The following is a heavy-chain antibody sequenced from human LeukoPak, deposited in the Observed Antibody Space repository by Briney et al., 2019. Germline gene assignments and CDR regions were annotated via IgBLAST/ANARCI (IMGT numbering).Heavy chain of an antibody. J-gene: IGHJ4*02. V-gene: IGHV4-39*01. CDR3: ARQNYYDSSGYVDY. Sequence: SETLSLTCTVSGGSISSSSHYWGWIRQPPGKGLEWIGSIYYSGSTYYNPSLKSRVTISVDTSKNQFSLKLSSVTAADTAVYYCARQNYYDSSGYVDYWGQGTLVTVSS. CDR2: IYYSGST. CDR1: GGSISSSSHY. D-gene: IGHD3-22*01.